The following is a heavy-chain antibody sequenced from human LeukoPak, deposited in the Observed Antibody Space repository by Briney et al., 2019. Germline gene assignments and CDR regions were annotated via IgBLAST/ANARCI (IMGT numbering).Heavy chain of an antibody. V-gene: IGHV1-18*01. Sequence: ASVKVSCKASGYTFTSYDITWVRQAPGQGLEWMGWISAYNGNTNYAQKLQGRVTMTTDTSTNTAYMELRSLRSDDTAVYYCARMQYYYDSNSHNWFDPWGQGTLVTVSS. CDR2: ISAYNGNT. D-gene: IGHD3-22*01. CDR3: ARMQYYYDSNSHNWFDP. CDR1: GYTFTSYD. J-gene: IGHJ5*02.